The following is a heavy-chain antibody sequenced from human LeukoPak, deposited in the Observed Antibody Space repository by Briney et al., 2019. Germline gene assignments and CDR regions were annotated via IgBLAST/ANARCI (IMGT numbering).Heavy chain of an antibody. CDR3: ARHVYRTAVDY. D-gene: IGHD1-14*01. CDR2: IYYSGST. Sequence: SETLSLTCTVSGGSISSYYWSWIRQPPGKGLEWIGYIYYSGSTNYNPSLKSRVTISVDTSKNQFSLKLSSVTAADTAVYYCARHVYRTAVDYWGQGTLVTVSS. V-gene: IGHV4-59*08. CDR1: GGSISSYY. J-gene: IGHJ4*02.